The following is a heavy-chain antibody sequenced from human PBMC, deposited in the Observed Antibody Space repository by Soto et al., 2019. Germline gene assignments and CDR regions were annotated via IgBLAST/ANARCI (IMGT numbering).Heavy chain of an antibody. CDR3: ARVLDRTLSRYYYYGMDV. CDR1: GFTFSKYG. D-gene: IGHD3-22*01. J-gene: IGHJ6*02. CDR2: ISPDGGNK. V-gene: IGHV3-30*03. Sequence: GGSLRLSCVGSGFTFSKYGMHWVRQAPGRGLEWVAVISPDGGNKYYGGSVKGRFAVSRDNSKGSLSLQMNSLSVEDTATNYCARVLDRTLSRYYYYGMDVWGQGTTVTVSS.